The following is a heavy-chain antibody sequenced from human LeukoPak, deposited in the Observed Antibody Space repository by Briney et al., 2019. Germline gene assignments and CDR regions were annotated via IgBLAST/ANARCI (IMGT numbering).Heavy chain of an antibody. V-gene: IGHV4-34*01. D-gene: IGHD5-12*01. J-gene: IGHJ3*02. CDR1: GGSFSGYY. CDR3: ARYRGSTKNAFDI. Sequence: PSETLSLTCAVYGGSFSGYYWSWIRQPPGKGLEWIGEINHSGSTNYNPSLKSRVTISVDTSKNQFSLKLSSVTAADTAVYYCARYRGSTKNAFDIWGQGTMVTVSS. CDR2: INHSGST.